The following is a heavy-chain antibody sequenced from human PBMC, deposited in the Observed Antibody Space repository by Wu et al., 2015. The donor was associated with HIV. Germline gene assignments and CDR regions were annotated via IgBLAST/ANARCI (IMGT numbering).Heavy chain of an antibody. CDR3: ARDATPVTTEFDY. CDR2: INPASGST. CDR1: GYAFTGYY. D-gene: IGHD4-17*01. Sequence: VQLVQSAGEVKKPGASVKVSCTASGYAFTGYYMHWVRQAPGRGPEWMGWINPASGSTIYAEKFEGRVIVTRDTSINTAYMELNGLISDDTAIYYCARDATPVTTEFDYWGQGTLVTVSS. V-gene: IGHV1-2*02. J-gene: IGHJ4*02.